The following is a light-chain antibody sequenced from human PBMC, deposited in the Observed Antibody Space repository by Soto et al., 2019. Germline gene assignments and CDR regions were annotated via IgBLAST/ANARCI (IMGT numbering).Light chain of an antibody. V-gene: IGLV2-14*01. Sequence: QSVLAQPASVSGSPGQSITISCTGTSSDVGGYNYVSWYQQHPGKAPKLMIYDVSNRPSGVSNRFSGSKSGNTASLTISGLQAEDEADYYCTSYTSIIPYVFGTGTKVTVL. CDR3: TSYTSIIPYV. CDR1: SSDVGGYNY. J-gene: IGLJ1*01. CDR2: DVS.